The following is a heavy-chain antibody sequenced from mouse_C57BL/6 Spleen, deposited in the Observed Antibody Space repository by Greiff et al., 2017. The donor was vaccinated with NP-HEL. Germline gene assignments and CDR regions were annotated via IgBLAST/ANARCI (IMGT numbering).Heavy chain of an antibody. CDR1: GYTFTSYG. CDR3: ARLASLLLDY. Sequence: VQLQQSGAELARPGASVKLSCKASGYTFTSYGISWVKQRTGQGLEWIGEIYPRSGHTYYNEKFKGKATLTADKSASTAYMELRSLTSEDSAVYFCARLASLLLDYWGQGTTLTVSS. V-gene: IGHV1-81*01. CDR2: IYPRSGHT. D-gene: IGHD6-1*01. J-gene: IGHJ2*01.